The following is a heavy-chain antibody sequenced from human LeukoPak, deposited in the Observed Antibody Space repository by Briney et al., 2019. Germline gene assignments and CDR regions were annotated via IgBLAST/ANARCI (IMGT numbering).Heavy chain of an antibody. Sequence: ASVKVSCKASGYTFTGYYMHWVRQAPGQGLEWMGWINPNSGGTNYAQKFQGRVTMTRDTSISTAYMELSRLRSDDAAVYYCARDSQELPGASDAFDIWGQGTMVTVSS. CDR2: INPNSGGT. D-gene: IGHD1-26*01. CDR1: GYTFTGYY. V-gene: IGHV1-2*02. J-gene: IGHJ3*02. CDR3: ARDSQELPGASDAFDI.